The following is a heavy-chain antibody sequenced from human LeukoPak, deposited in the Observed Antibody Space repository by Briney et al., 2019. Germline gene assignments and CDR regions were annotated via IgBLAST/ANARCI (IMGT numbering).Heavy chain of an antibody. D-gene: IGHD3-3*01. CDR1: GYTFTSYY. J-gene: IGHJ6*02. CDR3: ARQRITIFGVAHKYYYYGMDV. CDR2: INPSGGST. V-gene: IGHV1-46*01. Sequence: GASVKVSCKASGYTFTSYYMHWVRQAPGQGLEWMGIINPSGGSTSYAQKFQGRVTMTRDTSTSTVYMELSSLRSEDTAVYYCARQRITIFGVAHKYYYYGMDVWGQGTTVTVSS.